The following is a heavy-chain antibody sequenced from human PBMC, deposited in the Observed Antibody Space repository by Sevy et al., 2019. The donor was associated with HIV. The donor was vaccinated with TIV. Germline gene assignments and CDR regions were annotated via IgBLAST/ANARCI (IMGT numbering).Heavy chain of an antibody. D-gene: IGHD2-8*01. V-gene: IGHV4-39*01. CDR2: VYYSGST. CDR3: ARQKAKYYGNGLCYRFDH. Sequence: SETLSLTCTVSGGSISSGSYYWGWIRQPPGKGLEWIGSVYYSGSTYYNPSLKSRVTISADTSENQLSLKLSSVTAADTAVYYCARQKAKYYGNGLCYRFDHWGQGILVTVSS. CDR1: GGSISSGSYY. J-gene: IGHJ4*02.